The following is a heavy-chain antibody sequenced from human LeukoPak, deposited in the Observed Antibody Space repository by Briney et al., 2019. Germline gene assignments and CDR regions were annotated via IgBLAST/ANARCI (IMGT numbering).Heavy chain of an antibody. CDR3: TKALDCSRATCDS. V-gene: IGHV3-15*01. D-gene: IGHD2-15*01. J-gene: IGHJ5*01. Sequence: GGSLRLSCAASGFIFTNAWMSWVRRAPGKGLEWVGRIRSKNEGGTPDYAAPVKGRFTISRDDSKNTLYLEMRDLNTEDTAVYYCTKALDCSRATCDSWGQGTLVTVSS. CDR2: IRSKNEGGTP. CDR1: GFIFTNAW.